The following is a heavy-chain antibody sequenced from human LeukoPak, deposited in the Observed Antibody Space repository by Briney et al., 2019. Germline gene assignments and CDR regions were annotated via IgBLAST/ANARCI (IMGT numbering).Heavy chain of an antibody. CDR2: ISGSGGST. J-gene: IGHJ4*02. CDR3: AKGPGPNAYGTFDS. Sequence: GGSLRLSCAASGFTFSNYAMSWVRQAPGKGLEWVSAISGSGGSTYYADSVKGRFTISRDNSKSTLYLQMNSLRAEDTAVYYCAKGPGPNAYGTFDSWGQGTQVTVSP. CDR1: GFTFSNYA. V-gene: IGHV3-23*01. D-gene: IGHD1-1*01.